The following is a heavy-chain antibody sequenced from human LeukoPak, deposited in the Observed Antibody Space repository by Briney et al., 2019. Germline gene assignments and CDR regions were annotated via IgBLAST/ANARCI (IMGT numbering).Heavy chain of an antibody. V-gene: IGHV4-39*07. CDR1: GGSISSSSYY. J-gene: IGHJ6*02. D-gene: IGHD6-19*01. Sequence: SETLSLTCTVSGGSISSSSYYWGWIRQPPGKGLEWIGSIYYSGSTYYNPSLKSRVTISVDTSKNQFSLKLSSVTAADTAVYYCARARILMYSSGWYYYYYGMDVWGQGTTVTVSS. CDR2: IYYSGST. CDR3: ARARILMYSSGWYYYYYGMDV.